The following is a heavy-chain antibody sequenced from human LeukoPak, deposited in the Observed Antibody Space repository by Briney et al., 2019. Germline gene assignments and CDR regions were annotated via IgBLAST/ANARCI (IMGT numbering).Heavy chain of an antibody. CDR1: GYTFTSYG. J-gene: IGHJ3*02. Sequence: ASVKVSCKASGYTFTSYGISWVRQAPGQGLEWMGWISAYNGSTNYAQKLQGRVTMTTDTSTSTAYMELRSLRSDDTAVYYCASTSASGAAGLDAFDIWGQGTMVTVSS. CDR2: ISAYNGST. CDR3: ASTSASGAAGLDAFDI. D-gene: IGHD6-13*01. V-gene: IGHV1-18*01.